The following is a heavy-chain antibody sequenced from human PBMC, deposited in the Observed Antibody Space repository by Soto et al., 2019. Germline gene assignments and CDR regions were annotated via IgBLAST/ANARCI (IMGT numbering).Heavy chain of an antibody. V-gene: IGHV4-59*01. CDR1: GGSISSYY. J-gene: IGHJ4*02. CDR3: ARDQDGYSYGH. D-gene: IGHD5-18*01. CDR2: IYYSGST. Sequence: PSETLSLTYTVSGGSISSYYWSWIRQPPGKGLEWIGYIYYSGSTNYNPSLKSRVTISVDTSKNQFSLKLSSVTAADTAVYYCARDQDGYSYGHWGQGTLVTVSS.